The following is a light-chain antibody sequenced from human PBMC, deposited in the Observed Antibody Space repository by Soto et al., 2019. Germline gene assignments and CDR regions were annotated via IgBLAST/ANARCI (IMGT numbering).Light chain of an antibody. CDR1: QSVSSSY. J-gene: IGKJ1*01. CDR2: GAS. V-gene: IGKV3-20*01. Sequence: EIVLTQSPGTLSLPQGERATLSCRASQSVSSSYLAWYQQKPGQAPRLLIYGASSRATGIPDRFSGSGSGTDFTLTISRLEPEDFAVYYCQQYGSSQWTFGQGTKVEIK. CDR3: QQYGSSQWT.